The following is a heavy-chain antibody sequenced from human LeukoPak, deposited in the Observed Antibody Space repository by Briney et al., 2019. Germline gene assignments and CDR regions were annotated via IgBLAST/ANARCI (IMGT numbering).Heavy chain of an antibody. CDR3: ARGGSSGYSIDY. D-gene: IGHD3-22*01. J-gene: IGHJ4*02. V-gene: IGHV3-21*01. CDR2: ISSSSSYI. Sequence: GGSLRLSCAASGFTFSSYSMNWVRQAPGKGLEWVSSISSSSSYIYYADSVKGRFTISRDNAKNSLYLQMDSLRAEDTAVYYCARGGSSGYSIDYGGQGTLVSVSS. CDR1: GFTFSSYS.